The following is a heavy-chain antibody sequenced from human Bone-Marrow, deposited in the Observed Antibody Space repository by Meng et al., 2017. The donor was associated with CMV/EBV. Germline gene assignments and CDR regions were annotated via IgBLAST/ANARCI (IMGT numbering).Heavy chain of an antibody. Sequence: GESLKIPCAASGFTFSSYSMNWVRQAPGKGLEWVSYISSSSSTIYYADSVKGRFTISRDNAKNSLYLQMNSLRAEDTAVYYCARDCSSTSCHDYGMDVTGQGTTVTVSS. CDR2: ISSSSSTI. D-gene: IGHD2-2*01. J-gene: IGHJ6*02. CDR1: GFTFSSYS. V-gene: IGHV3-48*04. CDR3: ARDCSSTSCHDYGMDV.